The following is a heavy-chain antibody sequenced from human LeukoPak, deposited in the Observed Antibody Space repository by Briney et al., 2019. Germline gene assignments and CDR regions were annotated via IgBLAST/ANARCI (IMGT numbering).Heavy chain of an antibody. CDR2: INHDGSTT. Sequence: GGSLRLSCAASGFTFSSSWMHWVRQAPGKGLVWVSRINHDGSTTNYVDSVKGRFTISRDNAKNTLYLQMNSLRAEDTAVFYCVRDRFYGMDVWGQGTAVTVSS. V-gene: IGHV3-74*01. CDR3: VRDRFYGMDV. CDR1: GFTFSSSW. J-gene: IGHJ6*02.